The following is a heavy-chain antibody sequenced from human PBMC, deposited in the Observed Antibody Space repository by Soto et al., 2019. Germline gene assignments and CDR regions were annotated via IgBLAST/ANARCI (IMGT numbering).Heavy chain of an antibody. J-gene: IGHJ4*02. Sequence: SETLSLPCTVSGGSISSGYYYWSWIRQPPGKGLEWIGYIYNIVILYYNPSLKSRLTISVDTSKNQFSLELRYVTAADTAVYYCASGRGSGRWEIDSFGQGTRLTVCS. CDR2: IYNIVIL. D-gene: IGHD1-26*01. CDR3: ASGRGSGRWEIDS. CDR1: GGSISSGYYY. V-gene: IGHV4-30-4*01.